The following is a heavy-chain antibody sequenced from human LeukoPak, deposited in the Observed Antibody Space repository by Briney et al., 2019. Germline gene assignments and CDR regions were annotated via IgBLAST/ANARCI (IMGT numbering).Heavy chain of an antibody. D-gene: IGHD1-26*01. V-gene: IGHV1-8*01. J-gene: IGHJ6*02. CDR3: ARVEWELLYYYGMDV. CDR1: GYTFTSYD. CDR2: MNPNSGNT. Sequence: ASVKVSCKASGYTFTSYDINWVRQATGQGLEWMGWMNPNSGNTGYAQKFQGRVTMTRSTSISTAYMELSSLRSEDTAVYYCARVEWELLYYYGMDVWGQGTTVTVSS.